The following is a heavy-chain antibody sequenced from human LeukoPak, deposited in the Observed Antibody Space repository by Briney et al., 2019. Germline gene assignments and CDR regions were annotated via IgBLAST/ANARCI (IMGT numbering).Heavy chain of an antibody. D-gene: IGHD2-8*02. J-gene: IGHJ5*02. CDR2: ISAYNGKT. Sequence: ASVNVSCKASGYTFTCYAMNWVRHGPGQGLEWMGWISAYNGKTTYAHQSLGRVTMTTDKSTNTAFLELRSLRAADTDVYYCWSDSVLVPKNWFDPGGGGTLVSVSS. CDR1: GYTFTCYA. V-gene: IGHV1-18*01. CDR3: WSDSVLVPKNWFDP.